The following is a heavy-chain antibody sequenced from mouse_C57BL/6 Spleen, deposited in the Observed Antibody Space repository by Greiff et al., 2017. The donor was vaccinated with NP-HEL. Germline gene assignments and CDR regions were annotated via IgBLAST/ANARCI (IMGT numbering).Heavy chain of an antibody. V-gene: IGHV5-4*01. CDR2: ISDGGSYT. J-gene: IGHJ3*01. Sequence: EVKLMESGGGLVKPGGSLKLSCAASGFTFSSYAMSWVRQTPEKRLEWVATISDGGSYTYYPDNVKGRFTISRDNAKNNLYLQMSHLKSEDTAMYYCARETGGRGWFAYWGQGTLVTVSA. D-gene: IGHD1-1*02. CDR1: GFTFSSYA. CDR3: ARETGGRGWFAY.